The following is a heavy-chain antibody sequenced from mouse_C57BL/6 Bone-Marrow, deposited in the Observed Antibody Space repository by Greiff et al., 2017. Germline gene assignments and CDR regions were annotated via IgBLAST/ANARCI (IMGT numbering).Heavy chain of an antibody. CDR3: ARLGLYYCSGYAMDY. CDR2: IYPGSGST. J-gene: IGHJ4*01. V-gene: IGHV1-55*01. CDR1: GYTFTSYW. D-gene: IGHD1-1*01. Sequence: VQLQQPGAELVKPGASVKMSCKASGYTFTSYWITWVKQRPGQGLEWIGDIYPGSGSTNYNEKFKSKATLTVDTSSSTAYMQLSSLTSEDSAVYYCARLGLYYCSGYAMDYWGQGTSVTVSS.